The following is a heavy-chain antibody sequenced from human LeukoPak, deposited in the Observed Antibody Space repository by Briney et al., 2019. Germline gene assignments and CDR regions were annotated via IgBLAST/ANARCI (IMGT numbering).Heavy chain of an antibody. D-gene: IGHD6-19*01. V-gene: IGHV4-31*03. CDR1: GGSINNGGYY. J-gene: IGHJ4*02. Sequence: SETLSLTCTVSGGSINNGGYYWSWIRQHPGKGLEWIGYIYYSGSSYYNPSLRSRVTISVDTSKNHFSLKLSSVTAADTAVYYCAREVAVAGHGFDYWGQGTLVTVSS. CDR3: AREVAVAGHGFDY. CDR2: IYYSGSS.